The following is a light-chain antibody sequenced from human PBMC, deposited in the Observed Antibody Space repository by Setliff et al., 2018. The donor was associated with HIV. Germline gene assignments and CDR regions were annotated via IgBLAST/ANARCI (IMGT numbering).Light chain of an antibody. CDR2: DVT. J-gene: IGLJ1*01. CDR1: SSDVGSRYNY. V-gene: IGLV2-14*03. Sequence: QPALTQPASVSGSPGQSITISGTGTSSDVGSRYNYVSWYQQHPGKAPKLIIFDVTYRPSGVSDRFSGSKSGNTASLTISGLQAEDEADYYCCSYLSTNNYVFGSGTKVTVL. CDR3: CSYLSTNNYV.